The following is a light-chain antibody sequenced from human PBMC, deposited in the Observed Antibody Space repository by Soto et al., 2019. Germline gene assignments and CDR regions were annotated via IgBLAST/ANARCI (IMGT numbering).Light chain of an antibody. CDR2: GTS. CDR3: QQSYSTLT. J-gene: IGKJ5*01. Sequence: EIVMTHSPAPLSVSPGEGGTLSCRASQSISRNLAWYQQKPGQAPRLLIYGTSTRATGIPARFSGSGSGTEFTLTISSMKPEDFATDDCQQSYSTLTFGQGTRLEIK. V-gene: IGKV3-15*01. CDR1: QSISRN.